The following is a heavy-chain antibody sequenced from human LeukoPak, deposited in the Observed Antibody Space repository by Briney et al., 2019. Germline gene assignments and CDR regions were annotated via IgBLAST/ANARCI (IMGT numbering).Heavy chain of an antibody. D-gene: IGHD3-10*01. CDR2: INPNSGGT. CDR3: ARGDSTYYYGSGSRYYFDY. Sequence: GASVTVSCKASGYTFTGYYMHWVRQAPGQGLEWMGWINPNSGGTNYAQKFQGWATMTRDTSISTAYVELSRLRSDDTAVYYYARGDSTYYYGSGSRYYFDYWGQGTLVTVSS. J-gene: IGHJ4*02. CDR1: GYTFTGYY. V-gene: IGHV1-2*04.